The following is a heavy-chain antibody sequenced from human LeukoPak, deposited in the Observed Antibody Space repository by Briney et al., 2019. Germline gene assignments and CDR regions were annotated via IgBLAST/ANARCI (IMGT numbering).Heavy chain of an antibody. Sequence: ASVKVSCKASGYTFTGYGISWVRQAPGQGLEWMGWITSYTGDTNYAQKLQGRVTMTTDTSTSTAYMELRRLRSDDTAVYYCARDPTLIFRFLEWSRYGMHVWGQGTKVTVSS. D-gene: IGHD3-3*01. V-gene: IGHV1-18*01. CDR2: ITSYTGDT. J-gene: IGHJ6*02. CDR1: GYTFTGYG. CDR3: ARDPTLIFRFLEWSRYGMHV.